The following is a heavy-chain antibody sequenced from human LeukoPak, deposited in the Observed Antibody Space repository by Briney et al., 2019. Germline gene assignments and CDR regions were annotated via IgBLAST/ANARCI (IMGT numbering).Heavy chain of an antibody. CDR2: IYHSGST. CDR3: TRHDYGSN. D-gene: IGHD4-17*01. J-gene: IGHJ4*02. V-gene: IGHV4-38-2*02. Sequence: SETLSLTCTVSGYSISSGYYRGWIRQPPGKGLEWIGSIYHSGSTYYNPSLKSRVTISVDTSKNQFSLKLSSVTAADTAVYYCTRHDYGSNWGQGTLVTVSS. CDR1: GYSISSGYY.